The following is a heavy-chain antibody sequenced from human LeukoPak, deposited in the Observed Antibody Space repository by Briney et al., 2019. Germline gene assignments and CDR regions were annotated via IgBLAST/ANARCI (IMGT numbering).Heavy chain of an antibody. CDR3: AKVGSGWYLDY. D-gene: IGHD6-19*01. J-gene: IGHJ4*02. CDR1: GFTFSSYA. Sequence: GGSLRLSCAASGFTFSSYAMSWVRQAPGKGLEWVSAISGSGGSTYYADSVKGRFTISRDNSKNTLYLQMNSLRAEDTAVHCCAKVGSGWYLDYWGQGTLVTVSS. V-gene: IGHV3-23*01. CDR2: ISGSGGST.